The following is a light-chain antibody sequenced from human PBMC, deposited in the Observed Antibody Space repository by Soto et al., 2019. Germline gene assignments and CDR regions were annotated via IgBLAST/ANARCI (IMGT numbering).Light chain of an antibody. CDR1: QRISRW. V-gene: IGKV1-5*03. Sequence: DIQMTQSPSALSASVGDRVTITCRASQRISRWLAWYQQKPGKAPKVLIYTASTLAGGVPSRFSGSGSGTEFTLTIGSLQADDVATYYGQQYSGHYTFGQGTKLE. CDR3: QQYSGHYT. CDR2: TAS. J-gene: IGKJ2*01.